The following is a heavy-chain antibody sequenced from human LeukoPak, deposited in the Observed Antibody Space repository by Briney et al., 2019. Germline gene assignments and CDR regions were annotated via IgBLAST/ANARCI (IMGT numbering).Heavy chain of an antibody. V-gene: IGHV5-51*01. CDR2: IYPGDSDT. Sequence: GESLKFSCKASGYTFTNYWIGWVRQMPGKGLEWMGIIYPGDSDTRYSPSSRGQVIISADKSIRTAYLQWTSLKASDTAMYYCARHTGEGSHFQHGGQGSLVTVSS. D-gene: IGHD3-16*01. J-gene: IGHJ1*01. CDR1: GYTFTNYW. CDR3: ARHTGEGSHFQH.